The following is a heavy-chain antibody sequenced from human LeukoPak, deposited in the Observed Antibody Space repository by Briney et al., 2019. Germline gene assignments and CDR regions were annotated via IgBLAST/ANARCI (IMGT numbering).Heavy chain of an antibody. V-gene: IGHV3-9*01. D-gene: IGHD4-17*01. CDR1: GFTFDDYA. J-gene: IGHJ6*02. Sequence: PGGSLRLSCAASGFTFDDYAMHWVRQAPGQGLERVSGISWNSSSIAYADSVKGRFTISRDNAKNSLYLQMNSLRPEDTALYYCGKGYGSGLPYAMDVWGQGTTVTVSS. CDR2: ISWNSSSI. CDR3: GKGYGSGLPYAMDV.